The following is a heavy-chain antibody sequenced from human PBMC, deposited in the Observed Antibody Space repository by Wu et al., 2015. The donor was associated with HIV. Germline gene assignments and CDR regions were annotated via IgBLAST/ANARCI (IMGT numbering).Heavy chain of an antibody. CDR2: INPNSGGT. D-gene: IGHD6-19*01. CDR3: ARDHGAGTFRASLDNMGRWTFDY. Sequence: QVQLVQSGAEVKKPGASVKVSCKASGYTFTGYYMHWVRQAPGQGLEWMGWINPNSGGTNYAQKFQGRVTMTRDTSISTAYMELSRLRSDDTAVYYCARDHGAGTFRASLDNMGRWTFDYWGQGTLVTVSS. V-gene: IGHV1-2*02. CDR1: GYTFTGYY. J-gene: IGHJ4*02.